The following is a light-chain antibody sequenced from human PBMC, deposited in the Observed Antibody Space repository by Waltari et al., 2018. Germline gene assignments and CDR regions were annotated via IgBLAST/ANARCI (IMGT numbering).Light chain of an antibody. CDR2: GAS. Sequence: IVLTQSPGTLSLSPGERATLSCRASQSVSSSYLAWYQQKPGQSPRLLIYGASSRAAGIPDRFSGNGSGTDFTLTISRLEPEDVAVYYCQQYVSSPWTFGQGTKVEIK. CDR3: QQYVSSPWT. CDR1: QSVSSSY. J-gene: IGKJ1*01. V-gene: IGKV3-20*01.